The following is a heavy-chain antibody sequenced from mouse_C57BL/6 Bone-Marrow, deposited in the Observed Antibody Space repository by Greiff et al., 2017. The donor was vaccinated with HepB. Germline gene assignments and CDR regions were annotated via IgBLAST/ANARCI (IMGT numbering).Heavy chain of an antibody. V-gene: IGHV1-69*01. CDR1: GYTFTSYW. CDR3: AIDGYYVWFAY. Sequence: VQLQQPGAELVMPGASVKLSCKASGYTFTSYWMHWVKQRPGQGLEWIGEIDPSDSYTNYNQKFKGKSTLTVDKSSSTAYMRLSSLTSEDSAVYYCAIDGYYVWFAYWGQGTLVTVSA. J-gene: IGHJ3*01. CDR2: IDPSDSYT. D-gene: IGHD2-3*01.